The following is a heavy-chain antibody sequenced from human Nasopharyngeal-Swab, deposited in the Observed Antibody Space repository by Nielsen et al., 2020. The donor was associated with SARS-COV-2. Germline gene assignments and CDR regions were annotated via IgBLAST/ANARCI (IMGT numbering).Heavy chain of an antibody. Sequence: GGSLRLSWAASGFTFSSYWMSWVRQAPGKGLEWVANIKQDGSEKYYVDSVKGRFTISRDNAKNSLYLQMNSLRAEDTAVYYCARDKDSGYELTPPLYWGQGTLVTVSS. J-gene: IGHJ4*02. CDR3: ARDKDSGYELTPPLY. V-gene: IGHV3-7*01. D-gene: IGHD5-12*01. CDR1: GFTFSSYW. CDR2: IKQDGSEK.